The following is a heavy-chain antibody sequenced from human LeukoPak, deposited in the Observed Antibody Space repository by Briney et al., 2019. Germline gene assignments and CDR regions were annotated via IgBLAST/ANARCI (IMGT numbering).Heavy chain of an antibody. D-gene: IGHD3-10*01. J-gene: IGHJ4*02. CDR2: IYYSGTT. V-gene: IGHV4-59*01. Sequence: SETLSLTCTVSGGSISSYYWSWVRQTPRKGLQWIGYIYYSGTTNYNPSLKSRVTISIDTSKKQFSLKLTSVTAADTAVYYCARDNYASGSYSFDYWGQGTLVTVSS. CDR1: GGSISSYY. CDR3: ARDNYASGSYSFDY.